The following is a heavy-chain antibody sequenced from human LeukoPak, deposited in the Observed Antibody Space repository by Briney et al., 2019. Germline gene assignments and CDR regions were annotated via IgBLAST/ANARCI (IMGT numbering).Heavy chain of an antibody. CDR2: INWNGGST. D-gene: IGHD3-10*01. CDR3: ARGSLVHYYGSGSYRIRAGFDS. V-gene: IGHV3-20*04. Sequence: PGGSLRLSCAASGFTFDDYGMSWVRQAPGKGLEWVSGINWNGGSTGYADSVKGRFTISRDNAKSSLYLQMNSLRAEDTAVYYCARGSLVHYYGSGSYRIRAGFDSWGQGTLVTVSS. J-gene: IGHJ4*02. CDR1: GFTFDDYG.